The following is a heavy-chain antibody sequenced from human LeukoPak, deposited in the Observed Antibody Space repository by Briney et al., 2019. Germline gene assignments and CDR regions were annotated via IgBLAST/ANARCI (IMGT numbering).Heavy chain of an antibody. CDR2: INNDGTTT. V-gene: IGHV3-74*03. CDR1: GFTFSGAW. CDR3: ARVSGPGMNEYFHL. J-gene: IGHJ1*01. Sequence: GGSLRLSCAASGFTFSGAWMHWVRQAPGKGLVWVSRINNDGTTTMYADSVKGRFTLSRDNAKNTLYLQMNSLRAEDTAVYCCARVSGPGMNEYFHLWGQGTLVTVSS. D-gene: IGHD3-10*01.